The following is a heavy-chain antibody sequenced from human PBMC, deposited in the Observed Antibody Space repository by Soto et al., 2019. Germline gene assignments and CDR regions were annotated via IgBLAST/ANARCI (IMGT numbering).Heavy chain of an antibody. Sequence: PGGSLRLSCAASGFTFSSYEMNWVRQAPGKGLEWVSYISSSGSTIYYADSVKGRFTISRDNAKNSLYLQMNSLRAEDTAVYYCARQNVQLWLIHYYGMDVWGQGTTVTVSS. V-gene: IGHV3-48*03. CDR2: ISSSGSTI. CDR1: GFTFSSYE. CDR3: ARQNVQLWLIHYYGMDV. D-gene: IGHD5-18*01. J-gene: IGHJ6*02.